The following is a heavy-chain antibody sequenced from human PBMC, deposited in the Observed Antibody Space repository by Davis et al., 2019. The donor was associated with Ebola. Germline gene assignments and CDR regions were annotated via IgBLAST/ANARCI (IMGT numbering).Heavy chain of an antibody. CDR1: GYTFTSYY. CDR3: ARDRGGDYSFDY. CDR2: INPSGGST. D-gene: IGHD3-10*01. Sequence: ASVKVSCKASGYTFTSYYMHWVRQAPGQGLEWMGIINPSGGSTSYAQKFQGRVTMTRDTSASKAYMELSSLRSEDTSVYYCARDRGGDYSFDYWGQGTLVTVSS. V-gene: IGHV1-46*01. J-gene: IGHJ4*02.